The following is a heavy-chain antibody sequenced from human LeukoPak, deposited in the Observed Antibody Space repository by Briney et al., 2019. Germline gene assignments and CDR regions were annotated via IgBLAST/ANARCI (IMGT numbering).Heavy chain of an antibody. CDR3: AKDQRETTVTTYTRPRYFYYYMDL. V-gene: IGHV3-30*02. CDR1: GFTFSSYG. CDR2: IRYDGSNK. D-gene: IGHD4-17*01. Sequence: GGSLRLSCAASGFTFSSYGMHWVRQAPGKGLEWVAFIRYDGSNKYYADSVKGRFTISRDNSKNTLYLQMNSLRAEDTAVYYCAKDQRETTVTTYTRPRYFYYYMDLWGKGTTVTVSS. J-gene: IGHJ6*03.